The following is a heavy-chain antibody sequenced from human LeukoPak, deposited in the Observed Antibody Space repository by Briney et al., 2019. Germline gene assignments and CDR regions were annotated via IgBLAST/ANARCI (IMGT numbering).Heavy chain of an antibody. J-gene: IGHJ5*02. V-gene: IGHV1-8*01. CDR3: ARGAKRRNWFDP. Sequence: ASVKVSCKASGYTFTSYDINWVRQATGQGLEWMGWMNPNSGNTGYAQKFQGRVTMTRNTSISIAYMELSSLRSEDTAVYYCARGAKRRNWFDPWGQGTLVTVSS. CDR1: GYTFTSYD. CDR2: MNPNSGNT.